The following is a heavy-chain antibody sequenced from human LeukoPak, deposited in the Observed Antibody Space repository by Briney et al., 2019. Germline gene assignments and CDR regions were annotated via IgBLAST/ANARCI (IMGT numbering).Heavy chain of an antibody. CDR3: ARDTCSGGSCYVDY. V-gene: IGHV1-2*02. CDR1: GYTFTGYY. J-gene: IGHJ4*02. CDR2: INPNSGGT. D-gene: IGHD2-15*01. Sequence: ASVRVSCKVSGYTFTGYYMHWVRQAPGQGLEWMGWINPNSGGTNYAQKFQGRVTMTRDTSISTAYMELSRLRSDDTAVYYCARDTCSGGSCYVDYWGQGTLVTVSS.